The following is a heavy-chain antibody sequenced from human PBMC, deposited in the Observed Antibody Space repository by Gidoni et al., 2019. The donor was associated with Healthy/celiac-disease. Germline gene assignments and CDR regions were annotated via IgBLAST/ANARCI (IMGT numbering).Heavy chain of an antibody. CDR1: GFSLRTSGVI. J-gene: IGHJ4*02. CDR3: AHSSRGHISIYFDS. CDR2: RYWYDDK. V-gene: IGHV2-5*01. D-gene: IGHD3-3*02. Sequence: QITWTESGPTLVKPTQTLTLTCTFSGFSLRTSGVIVGWIRQPPGKALVWLALRYWYDDKRYSPSLKSTLTITHATSKLQVVLTLATMDHVDTSTYFCAHSSRGHISIYFDSWGQGTLVTFSS.